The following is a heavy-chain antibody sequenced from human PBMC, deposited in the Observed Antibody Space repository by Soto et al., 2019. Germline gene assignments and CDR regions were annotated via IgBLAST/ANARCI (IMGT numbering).Heavy chain of an antibody. D-gene: IGHD6-13*01. CDR3: ARSRGRLRYIAAAGQFFDY. CDR2: INHSGST. Sequence: SETLSLTCAVYGGSFSGYYWSWIRQPPGKGLEWIGEINHSGSTNYDPSLKSRVTISVDTSKNQFSLKLSSVTAADTAVYFCARSRGRLRYIAAAGQFFDYWGQGTLVTVSS. V-gene: IGHV4-34*01. CDR1: GGSFSGYY. J-gene: IGHJ4*02.